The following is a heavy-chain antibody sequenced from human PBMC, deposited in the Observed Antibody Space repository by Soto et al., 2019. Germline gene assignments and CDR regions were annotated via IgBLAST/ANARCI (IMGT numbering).Heavy chain of an antibody. Sequence: QVQLVQSGAEVKKPGASVKVSCKASGHTFTRFYMHWVRQAPGQGLEWIGVINLSAGSTSYAQKFQGTATITRGTPSPSVSTDMHRLSSEDTAAYYLTSREPDIVTTYIYSMVVGGQGPTATSSS. D-gene: IGHD3-9*01. CDR3: TSREPDIVTTYIYSMVV. V-gene: IGHV1-46*01. CDR1: GHTFTRFY. J-gene: IGHJ6*02. CDR2: INLSAGST.